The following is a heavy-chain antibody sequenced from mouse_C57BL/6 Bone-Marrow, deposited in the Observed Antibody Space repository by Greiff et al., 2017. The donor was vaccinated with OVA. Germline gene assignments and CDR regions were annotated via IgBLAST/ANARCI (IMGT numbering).Heavy chain of an antibody. CDR2: IWSGGST. V-gene: IGHV2-2*01. J-gene: IGHJ4*01. Sequence: QVQLKESGPGLVQPSQSLSITCTVSGFSLTSYGVHWVRQSPGKGLEWLGVIWSGGSTDDNAAFISRLSISKDNSKSQVFFKMNSLQADDTAIYYCARSLYDGYYAMDYWGQGTSVTVSS. CDR1: GFSLTSYG. CDR3: ARSLYDGYYAMDY. D-gene: IGHD2-3*01.